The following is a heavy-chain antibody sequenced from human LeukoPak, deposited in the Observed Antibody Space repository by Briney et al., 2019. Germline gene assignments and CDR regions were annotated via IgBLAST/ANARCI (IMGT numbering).Heavy chain of an antibody. CDR3: ARASYDFWRPRNWFDP. CDR2: IYYSGST. V-gene: IGHV4-31*03. J-gene: IGHJ5*02. Sequence: PSETLSLTCTVSGASIRSGDYYWSWIRQHPGKGLEWIGYIYYSGSTYYNPSLKSRVTISVDTSKNQFSLKLSSVTAADTAVYYCARASYDFWRPRNWFDPWGQGTLVTVSS. D-gene: IGHD3-3*01. CDR1: GASIRSGDYY.